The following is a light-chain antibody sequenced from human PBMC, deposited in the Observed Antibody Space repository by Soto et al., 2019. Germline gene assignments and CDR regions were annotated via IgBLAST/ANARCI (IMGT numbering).Light chain of an antibody. CDR1: SGHNNYA. Sequence: QSVLTQSPSASASLGASVKLTCTLSSGHNNYAIAWHQQQSEKGPRYLMKLDADGSHSKGDGIPDRFSGSSSGAERYLTISSLQSEDEADYYCQTWDTGIQVFGGGTKVTVL. V-gene: IGLV4-69*02. CDR3: QTWDTGIQV. CDR2: LDADGSH. J-gene: IGLJ2*01.